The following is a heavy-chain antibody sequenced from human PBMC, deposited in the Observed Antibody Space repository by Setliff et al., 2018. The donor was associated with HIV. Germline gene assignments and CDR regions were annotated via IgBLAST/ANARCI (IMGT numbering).Heavy chain of an antibody. CDR2: INSDGSST. CDR3: AKAARDYYDSSGYYIGIDY. J-gene: IGHJ4*02. D-gene: IGHD3-22*01. V-gene: IGHV3-74*01. Sequence: PGGSLRLSCAASGFTFNNYWIIWVRQAPGKGLVWVSRINSDGSSTSYADSVKGRFTISRDNAKNTLYLQMNSLRAEDTAVYYCAKAARDYYDSSGYYIGIDYWGRGTLVTVSS. CDR1: GFTFNNYW.